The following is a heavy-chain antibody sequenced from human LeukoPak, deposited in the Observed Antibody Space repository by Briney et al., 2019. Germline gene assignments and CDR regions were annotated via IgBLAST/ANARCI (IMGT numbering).Heavy chain of an antibody. CDR1: GYTFTGYY. CDR2: FDPEDGET. J-gene: IGHJ4*02. CDR3: ATGYDYIWGSYRYRPAPPFDY. Sequence: ASVKVSCKASGYTFTGYYMHWVRQAPGKGLEWMGGFDPEDGETIYAQKFQGRVTMTEDTSTDTAYMELSSLRSEDTAVYYCATGYDYIWGSYRYRPAPPFDYWGQGTLVTVSS. V-gene: IGHV1-24*01. D-gene: IGHD3-16*02.